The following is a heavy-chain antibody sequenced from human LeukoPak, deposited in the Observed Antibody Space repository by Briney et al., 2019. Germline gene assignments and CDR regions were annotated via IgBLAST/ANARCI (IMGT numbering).Heavy chain of an antibody. V-gene: IGHV5-51*01. CDR3: ALPSHKVKRYSFDNNCLDAPFDV. J-gene: IGHJ3*01. CDR1: GYTFTDYW. CDR2: ISPGDSHS. D-gene: IGHD1-1*01. Sequence: GESLKISSQGTGYTFTDYWVGWVRQMPEKGLEWMGLISPGDSHSTYSPSFEGQVTFSVDKSVNTAYLHWGGLRASDTATYYCALPSHKVKRYSFDNNCLDAPFDVRGHGTTVIVSS.